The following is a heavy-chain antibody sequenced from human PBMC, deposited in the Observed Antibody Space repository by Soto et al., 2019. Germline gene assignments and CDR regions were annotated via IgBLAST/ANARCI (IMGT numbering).Heavy chain of an antibody. Sequence: SETLSLTCAASGGAISSGDWWSWVRQPPGKGLEWIGEIYHSESTNYNPSLKSRATISLEKSRNQFSPKLNSVTAADTAVYYCAKINYYGAGSFWFDPWGQGTLVTVSS. D-gene: IGHD3-10*01. CDR3: AKINYYGAGSFWFDP. CDR2: IYHSEST. J-gene: IGHJ5*02. V-gene: IGHV4-4*02. CDR1: GGAISSGDW.